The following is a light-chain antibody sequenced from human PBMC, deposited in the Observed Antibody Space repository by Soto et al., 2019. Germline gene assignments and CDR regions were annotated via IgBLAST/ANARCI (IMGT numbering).Light chain of an antibody. CDR2: DTS. V-gene: IGLV7-46*01. CDR1: TGAVTSGHY. J-gene: IGLJ2*01. CDR3: LLYYSGPML. Sequence: QTVVTQEPSLTVSPGGTVTLTCASSTGAVTSGHYPFWFQQKPGQAPRTLIYDTSNRHSWTPARFSGSLLGGKAALTLSGAQPEDEAEYYCLLYYSGPMLFGGGTKLTVL.